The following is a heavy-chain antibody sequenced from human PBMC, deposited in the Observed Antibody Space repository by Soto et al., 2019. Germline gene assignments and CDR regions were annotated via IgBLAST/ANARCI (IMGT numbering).Heavy chain of an antibody. D-gene: IGHD3-16*01. J-gene: IGHJ4*02. CDR2: IYYRGNT. CDR1: GGSISNNNYH. Sequence: ETLSLTCSVSGGSISNNNYHWGWIRQPPGKGLEWMGSIYYRGNTYYNPSLRSRITISVDTSRNQFSLALSSVTAADTAVYFCARLRGGCPADFWGQGTLVTVSS. CDR3: ARLRGGCPADF. V-gene: IGHV4-39*01.